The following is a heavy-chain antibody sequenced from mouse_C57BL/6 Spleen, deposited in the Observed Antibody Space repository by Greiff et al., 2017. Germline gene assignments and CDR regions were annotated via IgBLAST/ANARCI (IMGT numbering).Heavy chain of an antibody. J-gene: IGHJ1*03. CDR3: AREEVLRWYFDV. CDR1: GYTFTSYW. V-gene: IGHV1-55*01. Sequence: QVQLQQPGAELVKPGASVKMSCKASGYTFTSYWITWVKQRPGQGLEWIGDIYPGSGSTTYNEKFKSKATLTVDTSSSTAYMQLSSLTSEDSAVYYCAREEVLRWYFDVWGTGTTGTVSS. CDR2: IYPGSGST. D-gene: IGHD5-1*01.